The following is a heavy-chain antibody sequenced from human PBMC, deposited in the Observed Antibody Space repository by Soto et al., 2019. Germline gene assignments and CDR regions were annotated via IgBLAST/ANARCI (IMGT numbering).Heavy chain of an antibody. V-gene: IGHV3-33*01. J-gene: IGHJ1*01. Sequence: QVQLVESGGGVVQPGGSLRLSCAASGFTFSNYGMHWVRQAPGKGLEWVAVIWNDGSNKYYADAVKGRFTISRDNYKNTLNLQMNSRKAEDTAVYYFARGGDIVVVPAPISPDYWGQGTLVTV. CDR1: GFTFSNYG. CDR2: IWNDGSNK. D-gene: IGHD2-2*01. CDR3: ARGGDIVVVPAPISPDY.